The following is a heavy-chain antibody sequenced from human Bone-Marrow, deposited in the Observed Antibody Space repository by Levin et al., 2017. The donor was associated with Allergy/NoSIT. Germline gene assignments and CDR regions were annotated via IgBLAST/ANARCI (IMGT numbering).Heavy chain of an antibody. D-gene: IGHD3-22*01. Sequence: SQTLSLTCTVSGGSISSSSYYWGWIRQPPGKGLEWIGSIYYSGSTYYNPSLKSRVTISVDTSKNQFSLKLSSVTAADTAVYYCARPTRGGYYYDSSGNFGYWGQGTLVTVSS. CDR2: IYYSGST. CDR3: ARPTRGGYYYDSSGNFGY. J-gene: IGHJ4*02. V-gene: IGHV4-39*01. CDR1: GGSISSSSYY.